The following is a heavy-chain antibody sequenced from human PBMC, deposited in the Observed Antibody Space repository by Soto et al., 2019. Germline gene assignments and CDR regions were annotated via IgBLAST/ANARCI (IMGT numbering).Heavy chain of an antibody. CDR3: ARALSGTVTHYTTDF. Sequence: QVQLVESGGGVVQPGRSLRLSCAASGFTFSNYALNWVRQAPGKGLEWVAVISYDGVHKYYADSVKGRFTISRDNPKNTAYLQMDSLRPDDTATYYCARALSGTVTHYTTDFWGQGTLVIVSS. CDR2: ISYDGVHK. V-gene: IGHV3-30-3*01. D-gene: IGHD4-17*01. J-gene: IGHJ4*02. CDR1: GFTFSNYA.